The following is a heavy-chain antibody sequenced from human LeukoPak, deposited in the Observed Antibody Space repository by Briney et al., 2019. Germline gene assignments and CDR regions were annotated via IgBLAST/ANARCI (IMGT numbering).Heavy chain of an antibody. CDR1: GFTFSSYS. CDR2: ISSSSSYI. J-gene: IGHJ3*02. D-gene: IGHD3-10*01. Sequence: GGSLRLSCAASGFTFSSYSMNWVRQAPGKGLEWVSSISSSSSYIYYADSVKGRFTISRYNAKNSLYLQMNSLRAEDTAVYYCARVQAPLRPQSPGEGAFDIWGQGTMVTVSS. CDR3: ARVQAPLRPQSPGEGAFDI. V-gene: IGHV3-21*01.